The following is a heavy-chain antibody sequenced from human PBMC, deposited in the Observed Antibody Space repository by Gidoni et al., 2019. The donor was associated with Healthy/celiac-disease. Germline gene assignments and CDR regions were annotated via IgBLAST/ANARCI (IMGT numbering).Heavy chain of an antibody. D-gene: IGHD6-13*01. CDR2: ISRSSSYI. Sequence: EVQLVESGGGLVKPGGSLRLSCAASGFTFSSYSMNWVRQAPGKGLEWVSSISRSSSYIYYADSVKGRFTISRDNAKNSLYLQMNSLRAEDTAVYYCARATYSSSWLIDYWGQGTLVTVSS. CDR3: ARATYSSSWLIDY. CDR1: GFTFSSYS. V-gene: IGHV3-21*01. J-gene: IGHJ4*02.